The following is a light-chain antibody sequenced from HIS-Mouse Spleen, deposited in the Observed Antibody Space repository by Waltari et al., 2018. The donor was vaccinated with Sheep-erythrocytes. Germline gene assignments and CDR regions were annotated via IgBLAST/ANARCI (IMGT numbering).Light chain of an antibody. CDR1: QGVSSY. V-gene: IGKV3-11*01. J-gene: IGKJ2*01. Sequence: EIVLTQSPATLSLSPGERATLSCRASQGVSSYLAWYQQKPGQAPRLLIYDASTRAPGIPARFSGSGSGTDFTLTISSLEPEDFAVYYCQQRSNWYTFGQGTKLEIK. CDR3: QQRSNWYT. CDR2: DAS.